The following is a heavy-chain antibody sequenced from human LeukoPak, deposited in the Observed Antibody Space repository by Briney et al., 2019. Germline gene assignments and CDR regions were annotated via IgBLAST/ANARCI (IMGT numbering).Heavy chain of an antibody. CDR2: ISSNGGST. V-gene: IGHV3-64*01. J-gene: IGHJ4*02. Sequence: GGSLRLSCAASGFTFSSYAMHWVRQAPGKGLEYVSAISSNGGSTYYANTVKGRFTISRDNSKNTLYLQMGSLRAEDMAVYYCAGHSGSYYNSLDYWGEGTLVTVSS. CDR1: GFTFSSYA. D-gene: IGHD3-10*01. CDR3: AGHSGSYYNSLDY.